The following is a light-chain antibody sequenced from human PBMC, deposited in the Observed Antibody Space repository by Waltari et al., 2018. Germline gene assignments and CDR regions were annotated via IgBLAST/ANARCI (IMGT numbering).Light chain of an antibody. CDR2: WAS. CDR1: QSVLDDSNNKNY. J-gene: IGKJ2*01. CDR3: QQYYSTPYT. V-gene: IGKV4-1*01. Sequence: DIVMTQSPESLAVPLGERATITCRSSQSVLDDSNNKNYVAWYQQKPGQPPKLLISWASTRESGVPDRISGSESGTEFTLTVSSLQAEDVTLYYCQQYYSTPYTFGQGTKVEI.